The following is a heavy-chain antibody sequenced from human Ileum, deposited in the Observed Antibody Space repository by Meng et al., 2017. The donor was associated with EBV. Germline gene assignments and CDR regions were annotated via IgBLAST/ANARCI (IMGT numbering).Heavy chain of an antibody. D-gene: IGHD3-9*01. J-gene: IGHJ4*02. Sequence: QVQLQEPGPRLVKPSGTLSLTCAVSGGSVISNNWWSWVRQPPGKGLEWIGEIFHIGSTNNSPSLKSRVTISVDNSKNQFSLSLTSVTAADTAIYYCAKVSLTGTFYDHWGQGSLVTVSP. CDR3: AKVSLTGTFYDH. CDR2: IFHIGST. CDR1: GGSVISNNW. V-gene: IGHV4-4*02.